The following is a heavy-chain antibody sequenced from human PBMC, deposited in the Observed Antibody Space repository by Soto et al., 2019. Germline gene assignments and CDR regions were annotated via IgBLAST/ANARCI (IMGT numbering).Heavy chain of an antibody. Sequence: ASGKVCCKASGYTFTGYYMHWVRQAPGQGLEWMGWINPNSGGTNYAQKFQGWVTMTRDTSISTAYMELSRLRSDDTAVYYCARDSPLGYCSGGSCYSLAFDYWGQGTLVTVSS. CDR3: ARDSPLGYCSGGSCYSLAFDY. CDR2: INPNSGGT. D-gene: IGHD2-15*01. V-gene: IGHV1-2*04. J-gene: IGHJ4*02. CDR1: GYTFTGYY.